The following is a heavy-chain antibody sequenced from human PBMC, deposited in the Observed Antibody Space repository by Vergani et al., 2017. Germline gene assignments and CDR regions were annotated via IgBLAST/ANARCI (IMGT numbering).Heavy chain of an antibody. CDR1: GGTFSSYA. CDR3: ARERGESSSFYFDH. D-gene: IGHD6-13*01. V-gene: IGHV1-69*14. J-gene: IGHJ4*02. CDR2: IIPLFGTA. Sequence: QVQLVQSGAEVKQPGSSVTVSCKASGGTFSSYAISWLRQAPGQGLEWMGRIIPLFGTANYAQKFQGRVTITADKSTSTAYMELSSLRSEDTAVYYCARERGESSSFYFDHWGQGTLVTVSS.